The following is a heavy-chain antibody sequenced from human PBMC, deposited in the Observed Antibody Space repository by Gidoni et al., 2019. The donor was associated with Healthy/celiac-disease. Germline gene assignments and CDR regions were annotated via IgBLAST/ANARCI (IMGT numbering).Heavy chain of an antibody. D-gene: IGHD3-16*01. CDR1: GGSISSSSYY. CDR3: ARHGGLSRA. Sequence: LQLQESGPGLVKLSETLSLTCPVSGGSISSSSYYWGWIRQLPGKGLEWIGSIYYRGSTYYNPSFKGRVTISVDTSKNQFSLKLSSVTAADTAVYYCARHGGLSRAWGQGTLVTVSS. CDR2: IYYRGST. J-gene: IGHJ5*02. V-gene: IGHV4-39*01.